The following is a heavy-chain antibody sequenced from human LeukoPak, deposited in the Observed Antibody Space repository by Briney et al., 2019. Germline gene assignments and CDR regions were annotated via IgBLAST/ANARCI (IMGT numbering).Heavy chain of an antibody. J-gene: IGHJ6*03. CDR3: ARGDPHSSGWYNYYYYYMDV. CDR2: INPNSGGT. CDR1: GYTFTGYY. D-gene: IGHD6-19*01. V-gene: IGHV1-2*02. Sequence: GGPVKVSCKASGYTFTGYYMPWVRQAPGQGLEWMGWINPNSGGTNYAQKFQGRVTMTRDTSISTAYMELSRLRSDDTAVYYCARGDPHSSGWYNYYYYYMDVWGKGTTVTVSS.